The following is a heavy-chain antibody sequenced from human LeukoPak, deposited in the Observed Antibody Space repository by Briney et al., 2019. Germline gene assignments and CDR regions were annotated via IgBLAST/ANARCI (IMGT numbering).Heavy chain of an antibody. Sequence: SVKVSCKASGYTFTSYAISWVRQAPGQGLEWMGGIIPIFGTANYAQKFQGRVTITADESTSTAYMELSSLRSEDTAVYYCARDLTIVVVPAAPGFDPWGQGTLVTVSS. CDR1: GYTFTSYA. D-gene: IGHD2-2*01. J-gene: IGHJ5*02. V-gene: IGHV1-69*13. CDR2: IIPIFGTA. CDR3: ARDLTIVVVPAAPGFDP.